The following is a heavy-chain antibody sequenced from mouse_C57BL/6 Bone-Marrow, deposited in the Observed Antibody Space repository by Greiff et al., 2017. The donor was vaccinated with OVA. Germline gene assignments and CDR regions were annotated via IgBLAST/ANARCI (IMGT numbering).Heavy chain of an antibody. D-gene: IGHD2-4*01. CDR1: GFNIKDDY. J-gene: IGHJ3*01. CDR2: IDPENGAT. CDR3: STPYDYDSWFSY. Sequence: EVQLQQSGAELVRPGASVKLSCTASGFNIKDDYMHWVKQRPEQGLEWIGWIDPENGATEYASKFQGKATITADPASNPAYLQLSSRTSEYTAVYYCSTPYDYDSWFSYWGQGTLVTVSA. V-gene: IGHV14-4*01.